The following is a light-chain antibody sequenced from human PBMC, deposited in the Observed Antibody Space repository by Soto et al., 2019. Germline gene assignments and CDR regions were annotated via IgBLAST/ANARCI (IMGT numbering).Light chain of an antibody. J-gene: IGLJ2*01. CDR2: STS. CDR3: LLYYGGQLGI. V-gene: IGLV7-43*01. Sequence: QAVVTQEPSLTVSPGGTVTLTCASSTGAVTRGYYPNWFQQKPGQAPRALIYSTSNKYSWTPARFSGSLLGGKAALTLSGVQPDDEDDYYCLLYYGGQLGIFGGGTKLTVL. CDR1: TGAVTRGYY.